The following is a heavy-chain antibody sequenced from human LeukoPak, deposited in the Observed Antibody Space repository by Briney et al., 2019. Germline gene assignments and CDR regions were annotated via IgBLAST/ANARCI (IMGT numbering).Heavy chain of an antibody. CDR1: GFTFDDYT. V-gene: IGHV3-43*01. Sequence: GGSLRLSCAASGFTFDDYTMHWVRQAPGKGLEWVSLISWHGSTTKYADSVKGRFTISRDNLKNSLSLQMNSLGPEDTALYYCAKDIGDSVGYNYFDSWGQGTWSPSPQ. D-gene: IGHD3-22*01. CDR2: ISWHGSTT. J-gene: IGHJ4*02. CDR3: AKDIGDSVGYNYFDS.